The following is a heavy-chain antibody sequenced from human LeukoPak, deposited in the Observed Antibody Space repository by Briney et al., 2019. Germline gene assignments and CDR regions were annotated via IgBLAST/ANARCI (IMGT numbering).Heavy chain of an antibody. V-gene: IGHV4-38-2*02. D-gene: IGHD3-22*01. J-gene: IGHJ3*02. CDR3: ARGPYSYDSSGAFDI. CDR1: GYSINSGYY. Sequence: PSETLSLTCTVSGYSINSGYYWVWIRQPPGKGLEWIGSIYRSGSTNYNPSLKSRVTISVDTSKNQFSLKVSSVTAADTAVYFCARGPYSYDSSGAFDIWGQGTMVTVSS. CDR2: IYRSGST.